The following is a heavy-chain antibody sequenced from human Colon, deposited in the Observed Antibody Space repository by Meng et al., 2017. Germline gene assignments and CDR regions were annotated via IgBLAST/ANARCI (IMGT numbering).Heavy chain of an antibody. J-gene: IGHJ4*02. CDR2: IYYSGST. CDR1: GGSISTGGYY. D-gene: IGHD1-26*01. V-gene: IGHV4-31*01. Sequence: QLQLPESGPGLVKPSQTLSLTFTVSGGSISTGGYYWSWIRQLPGKGLEWIGYIYYSGSTYYNPSLRSLVSISVDTSKNQFSLRLTSVTAADTAVYYCARVRRSGDDFDYWGQGTLVTVSS. CDR3: ARVRRSGDDFDY.